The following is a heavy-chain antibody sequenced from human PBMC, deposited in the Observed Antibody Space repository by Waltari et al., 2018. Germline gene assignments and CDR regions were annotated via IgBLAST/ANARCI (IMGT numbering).Heavy chain of an antibody. J-gene: IGHJ3*02. CDR1: GGAFGSYA. V-gene: IGHV1-69*12. D-gene: IGHD1-26*01. CDR3: ARRNLGYAFDI. Sequence: QVQLVQSGAEVKKPGSSVKVSCKASGGAFGSYAITWGRQAPGHGLEWVGGMIPIYGTPNFAQKFQGRVTFTADESTTTAYMELTSLKSEDTAIYYCARRNLGYAFDIWGQGTLVTVSS. CDR2: MIPIYGTP.